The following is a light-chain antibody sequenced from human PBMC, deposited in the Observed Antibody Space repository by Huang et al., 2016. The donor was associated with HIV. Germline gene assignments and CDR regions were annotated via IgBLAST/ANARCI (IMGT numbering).Light chain of an antibody. CDR1: QSISSY. V-gene: IGKV1-39*01. CDR2: AAS. Sequence: DIQMTQSPSSLSASVGDRVTITCRASQSISSYLNWYQQKPGKAPKLLIYAASSLQSGGPSRISGSGSGTDFTLTISSRQPEDFATYYCQQSYSTPPLTFGGGTKVDIK. J-gene: IGKJ4*01. CDR3: QQSYSTPPLT.